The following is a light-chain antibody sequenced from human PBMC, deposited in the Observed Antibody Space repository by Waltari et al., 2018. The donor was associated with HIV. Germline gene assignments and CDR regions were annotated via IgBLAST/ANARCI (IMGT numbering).Light chain of an antibody. CDR1: QNIGNY. J-gene: IGKJ5*01. Sequence: EVVLTQSPSTLSLSQGERATLSCRASQNIGNYLAWYQQKPGQAPRLLIYDASTRASGNPARFSGSGSGTDFTLTISSLEPEDVAVYYCQQRSNWPPVTFGQGTRLEI. CDR2: DAS. V-gene: IGKV3-11*01. CDR3: QQRSNWPPVT.